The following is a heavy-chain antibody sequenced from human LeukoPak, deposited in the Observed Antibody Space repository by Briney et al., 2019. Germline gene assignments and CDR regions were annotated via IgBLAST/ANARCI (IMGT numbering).Heavy chain of an antibody. CDR2: MSSSGSPT. Sequence: TGGSLRLSCAVSGFRFSSYEMNWVRQAPGKGLEWLSYMSSSGSPTYYADSVKGRFTISRDNAKNSLYLQMNSLRAEDTALYHCAREGGEGYSYGPDYWGQGTLVTVSS. D-gene: IGHD5-18*01. J-gene: IGHJ4*02. CDR3: AREGGEGYSYGPDY. V-gene: IGHV3-48*03. CDR1: GFRFSSYE.